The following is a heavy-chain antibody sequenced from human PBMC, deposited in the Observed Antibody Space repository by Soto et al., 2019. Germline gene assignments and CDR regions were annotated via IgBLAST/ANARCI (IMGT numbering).Heavy chain of an antibody. Sequence: PSETLSLTCTVSGASVNSENYYWGWIRQPPGKGLEWIGYVYYSGSTNYNPSLKSRATISLDTYRNQFSLKMTSMTSADTAFSYCARGVFRFLQWFDPWGQGTLVTVSS. D-gene: IGHD3-3*01. V-gene: IGHV4-61*01. CDR3: ARGVFRFLQWFDP. CDR2: VYYSGST. J-gene: IGHJ5*02. CDR1: GASVNSENYY.